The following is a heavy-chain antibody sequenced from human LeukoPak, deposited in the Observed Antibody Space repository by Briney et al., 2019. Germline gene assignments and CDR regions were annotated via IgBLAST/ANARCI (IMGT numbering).Heavy chain of an antibody. D-gene: IGHD3-3*01. CDR1: GFSFSNYA. CDR2: ILVTGGAT. J-gene: IGHJ4*02. Sequence: AGGSLRLSCAASGFSFSNYAMGWVRQAPGKGLEWVSSILVTGGATYYADSVKGRFTISRDNSRNTLYLHMNSLRPDDTAVYYCAKAGPETTVLFAGDYWGQGSQVTVSS. CDR3: AKAGPETTVLFAGDY. V-gene: IGHV3-23*01.